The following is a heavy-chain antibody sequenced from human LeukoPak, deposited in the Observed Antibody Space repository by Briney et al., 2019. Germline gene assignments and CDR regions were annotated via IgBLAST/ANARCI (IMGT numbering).Heavy chain of an antibody. CDR1: GFTFSSYA. V-gene: IGHV3-23*01. D-gene: IGHD3-22*01. CDR3: AKGRFYYYDSSGYPL. Sequence: GGSLRLSCAASGFTFSSYAMSWVRQAPGKGLEWVSAISGSGGSTYYADSVKGRFTISRDNSKNTLYLQMNSLRAEDTAVYYCAKGRFYYYDSSGYPLWGQGTLVTVSS. J-gene: IGHJ4*02. CDR2: ISGSGGST.